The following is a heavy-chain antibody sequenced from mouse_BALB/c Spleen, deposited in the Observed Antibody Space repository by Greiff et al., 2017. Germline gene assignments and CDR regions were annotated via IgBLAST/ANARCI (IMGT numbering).Heavy chain of an antibody. V-gene: IGHV4-1*02. CDR1: GFDFSRYW. CDR3: ARREYYGSLAY. CDR2: INPDSSTI. J-gene: IGHJ3*01. Sequence: EVKLMESGGGLVQPGGSLKLSCAASGFDFSRYWMSWVRQAPGKGLEWIGEINPDSSTINYTPSLKDKFIISRDNAKNTLYLQMSKVRSEDTALYYCARREYYGSLAYWGQGTLVTVSA. D-gene: IGHD1-1*01.